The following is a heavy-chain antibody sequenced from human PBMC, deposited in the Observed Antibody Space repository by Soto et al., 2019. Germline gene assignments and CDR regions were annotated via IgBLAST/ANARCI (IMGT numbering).Heavy chain of an antibody. D-gene: IGHD3-10*01. CDR2: IYYSGST. V-gene: IGHV4-30-4*01. J-gene: IGHJ6*02. CDR1: GGSISSGDYY. CDR3: ARAGLLWFGEFAYGMDV. Sequence: KTSETLSLTCTVSGGSISSGDYYWSWIRQPPGKGLEWIGYIYYSGSTYYNPSLKSRVTISVDTSKNQFSLKLSSVTAADTAVYYCARAGLLWFGEFAYGMDVWGQGTTVTVSS.